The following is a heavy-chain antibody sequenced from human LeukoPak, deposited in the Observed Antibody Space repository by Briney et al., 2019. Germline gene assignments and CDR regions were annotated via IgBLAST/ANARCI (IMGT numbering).Heavy chain of an antibody. CDR1: GFTFRRYA. Sequence: GGSLRLSCAASGFTFRRYAMRWVRQAPGKGVGRVSAISGSGGSTYYSVSVMGPFTISRDNSKNTLYLQMNSLRAEYTAVYYCAKSPPCTNGACFLPYFSYMDVWGKGTTVTVSS. CDR2: ISGSGGST. V-gene: IGHV3-23*01. J-gene: IGHJ6*03. CDR3: AKSPPCTNGACFLPYFSYMDV. D-gene: IGHD2-8*01.